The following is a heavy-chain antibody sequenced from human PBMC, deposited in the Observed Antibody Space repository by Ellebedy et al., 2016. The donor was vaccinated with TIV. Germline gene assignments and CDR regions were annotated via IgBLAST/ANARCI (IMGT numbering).Heavy chain of an antibody. Sequence: PGGSLRLSCAASGFIFSGSWMTWVRQAPGKGLEWVANINQDGSDEYYVDSVKGRFTISRDNAKNSLYLQMNSLRAEDTAMYYCARDVAPVGQVNFDCWGQGTLVTVSS. J-gene: IGHJ4*02. V-gene: IGHV3-7*03. CDR3: ARDVAPVGQVNFDC. CDR2: INQDGSDE. D-gene: IGHD2-2*01. CDR1: GFIFSGSW.